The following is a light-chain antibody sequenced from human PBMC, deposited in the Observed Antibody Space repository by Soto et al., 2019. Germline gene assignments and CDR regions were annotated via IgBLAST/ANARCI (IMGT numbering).Light chain of an antibody. J-gene: IGKJ5*01. CDR1: QSVRSSH. Sequence: EIVLTQSPGTLSLSPGERATLSCRASQSVRSSHLAWYQQKPGQAPRLLIYGASSKATGIPDRFSGSGSGTDFTRTISRLETDDVAVDDCQQYCSSPITFGQGTRLEIK. CDR2: GAS. CDR3: QQYCSSPIT. V-gene: IGKV3-20*01.